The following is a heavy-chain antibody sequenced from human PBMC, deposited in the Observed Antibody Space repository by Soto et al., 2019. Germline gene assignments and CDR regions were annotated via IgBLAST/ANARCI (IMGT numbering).Heavy chain of an antibody. CDR2: LKGRNVGGTI. D-gene: IGHD6-19*01. V-gene: IGHV3-15*07. CDR3: TTEFDYSSWQNDH. Sequence: EVQLVESGGGLVKPGGSLRLSCATYGFTFNDAWLSWVRQAPGKGLEWGGRLKGRNVGGTIDYAAPVTGRFTSSSDESQNTMPLQMNSMKIEDTAVYYCTTEFDYSSWQNDHWGKGALLTVSS. J-gene: IGHJ4*02. CDR1: GFTFNDAW.